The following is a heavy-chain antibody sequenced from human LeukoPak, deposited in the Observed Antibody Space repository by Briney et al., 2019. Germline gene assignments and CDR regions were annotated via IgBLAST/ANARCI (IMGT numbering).Heavy chain of an antibody. Sequence: SETLSLTCTVSGGSISSYYWSWIRQPPGKGLEWIGYIYYSGSTSYNPSLKSRVTISVDTSKNQFSLKLSSVTAADTAVYYCARSCSSTSCGVRGKWTDYWGQGTLVTVSS. CDR3: ARSCSSTSCGVRGKWTDY. CDR1: GGSISSYY. V-gene: IGHV4-59*01. D-gene: IGHD2-2*01. J-gene: IGHJ4*02. CDR2: IYYSGST.